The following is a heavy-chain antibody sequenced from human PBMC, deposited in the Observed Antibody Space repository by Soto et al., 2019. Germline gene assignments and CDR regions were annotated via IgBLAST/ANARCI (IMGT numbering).Heavy chain of an antibody. CDR3: ARVNSGSYYWRGGEFSYFDY. CDR1: GYTFTSYY. Sequence: GASVKVSCKASGYTFTSYYMHWVRQAPGQGLEWMGIINPSGGSTSYAQKFQGRVTMTRDTSTSTVYMELSSLRSEDTAVYYCARVNSGSYYWRGGEFSYFDYWGQGTLVTVSS. V-gene: IGHV1-46*01. J-gene: IGHJ4*02. D-gene: IGHD1-26*01. CDR2: INPSGGST.